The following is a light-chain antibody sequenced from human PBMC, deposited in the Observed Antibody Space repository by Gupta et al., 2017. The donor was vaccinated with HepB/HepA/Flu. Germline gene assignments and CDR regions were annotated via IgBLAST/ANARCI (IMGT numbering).Light chain of an antibody. CDR2: LGS. Sequence: DIVMTQSPLSLPVTPGEPASISCRSSQSLLHSNGYNYLDWYLQKPGQSPQLLIYLGSNRASGVPDRFSGSGSGTDFTLKISRVEAEDVGVYYCRQALASPRTFGQGTKLEIK. J-gene: IGKJ1*01. CDR1: QSLLHSNGYNY. CDR3: RQALASPRT. V-gene: IGKV2-28*01.